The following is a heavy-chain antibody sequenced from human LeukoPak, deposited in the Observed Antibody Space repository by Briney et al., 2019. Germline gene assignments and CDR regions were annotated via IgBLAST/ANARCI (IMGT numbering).Heavy chain of an antibody. CDR1: GFTFSSYA. CDR3: ARDPTTVTTVDIDY. CDR2: ISYDGSNK. J-gene: IGHJ4*02. Sequence: GGSLRLSCAASGFTFSSYAMHWVRQAPGKGLEWVAVISYDGSNKYYADSVKGRFTISRDNSKNTLYLQMNSLRAEDTAVYYCARDPTTVTTVDIDYWGQGTLVTVPS. D-gene: IGHD4-11*01. V-gene: IGHV3-30-3*01.